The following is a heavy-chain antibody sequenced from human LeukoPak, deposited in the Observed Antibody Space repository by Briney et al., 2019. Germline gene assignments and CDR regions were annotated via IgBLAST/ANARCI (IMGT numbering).Heavy chain of an antibody. Sequence: GGSLRLSCAASGFTFSSYAMSWVRQGPGKGLEWVSIISGGGGSIYYADSVKGRFTISRDNSKNTLNLQMNSLRAEDTAVYYCVRRPDYFDYWGQGTLVTVSS. CDR1: GFTFSSYA. V-gene: IGHV3-23*01. CDR2: ISGGGGSI. CDR3: VRRPDYFDY. J-gene: IGHJ4*02.